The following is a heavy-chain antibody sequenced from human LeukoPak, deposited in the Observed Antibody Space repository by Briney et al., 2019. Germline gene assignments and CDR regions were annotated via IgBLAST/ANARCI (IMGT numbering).Heavy chain of an antibody. V-gene: IGHV1-46*01. D-gene: IGHD3-3*01. CDR1: GYTFGTHW. CDR3: ARDRKAKTSYYDFWSGYWDYFDY. CDR2: INPSGDVR. Sequence: ASVKVSCKASGYTFGTHWMHWVRQAPEQGLEWMAIINPSGDVRSYAQKFQGRVTVTRDMSTRTVYMELSDLRPEDTAVYYCARDRKAKTSYYDFWSGYWDYFDYWGQGTLVTVSS. J-gene: IGHJ4*02.